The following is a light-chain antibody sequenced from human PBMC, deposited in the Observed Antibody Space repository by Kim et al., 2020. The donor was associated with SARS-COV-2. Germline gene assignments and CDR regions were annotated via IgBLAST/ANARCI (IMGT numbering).Light chain of an antibody. CDR1: QDIDSW. V-gene: IGKV1-12*01. Sequence: DIQMTQSPSFVSASVGDRVAITCRASQDIDSWLAWYQQKPGKAPKLLIFAASNLQPGVPSRFSGSGSGTDFTLTISSLQPEDFATYYCQQSNRFPLTFGGGTKLEI. J-gene: IGKJ4*01. CDR2: AAS. CDR3: QQSNRFPLT.